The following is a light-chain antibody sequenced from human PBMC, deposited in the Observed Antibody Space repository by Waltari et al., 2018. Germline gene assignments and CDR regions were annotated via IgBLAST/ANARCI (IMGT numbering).Light chain of an antibody. CDR1: HGMKHD. V-gene: IGKV1-17*01. CDR2: AVS. J-gene: IGKJ1*01. CDR3: LQHDTYPWT. Sequence: IQMTQSPLSLYASVGDTITVPGRASHGMKHDLSWYQQKPGTAPKRLVYAVSSWQRGVPSRFSGSRSGTEFTLTVSSLQPEDFATYYCLQHDTYPWTFGQGTKVEI.